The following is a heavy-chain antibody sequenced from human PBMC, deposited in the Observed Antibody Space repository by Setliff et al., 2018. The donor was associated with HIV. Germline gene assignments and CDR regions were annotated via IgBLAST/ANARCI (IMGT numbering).Heavy chain of an antibody. D-gene: IGHD3-10*01. CDR3: ASGVLLWFGELFPTYFDY. V-gene: IGHV4-61*09. Sequence: SETLSLTCTVSGGSISSGSYYWSWIRQPAGKGLEWIGHIYTSGSTNYNPSLKSRVTISVDTSKNQFSLKLSSVTAADTAVYYCASGVLLWFGELFPTYFDYWGQGTLVTV. CDR1: GGSISSGSYY. J-gene: IGHJ4*02. CDR2: IYTSGST.